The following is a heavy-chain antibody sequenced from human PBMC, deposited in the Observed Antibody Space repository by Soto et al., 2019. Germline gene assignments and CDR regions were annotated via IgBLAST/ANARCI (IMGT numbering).Heavy chain of an antibody. V-gene: IGHV3-48*01. CDR3: AKDLESSHYYYYGMDV. J-gene: IGHJ6*02. CDR1: GFTLSSYN. Sequence: PGGSLRLSCAASGFTLSSYNMNWVRQAPGKGLEWVSFIGGVNSDVFYADSVKGRFTISRDNSKNTLYLQMNSLRAEDTAVYYCAKDLESSHYYYYGMDVWGQGTTVTVSS. CDR2: IGGVNSDV. D-gene: IGHD1-26*01.